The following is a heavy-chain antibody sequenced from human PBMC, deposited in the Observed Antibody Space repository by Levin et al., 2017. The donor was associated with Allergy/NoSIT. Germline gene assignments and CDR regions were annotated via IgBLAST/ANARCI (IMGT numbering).Heavy chain of an antibody. CDR2: ISYDGSNK. CDR3: AKDQDRWGPFGYYYGMDV. J-gene: IGHJ6*02. Sequence: GGSLRLSCAASGFTFSSYGMHWVRQAPGKGLEWVAVISYDGSNKYYADSVKGRFTISRDNSKNTLYLQMNSLRAEDTAVYYCAKDQDRWGPFGYYYGMDVWGQGTTVTVSS. D-gene: IGHD4-23*01. V-gene: IGHV3-30*18. CDR1: GFTFSSYG.